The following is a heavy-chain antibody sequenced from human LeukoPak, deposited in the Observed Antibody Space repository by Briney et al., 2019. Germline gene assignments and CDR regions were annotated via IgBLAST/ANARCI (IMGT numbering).Heavy chain of an antibody. V-gene: IGHV3-30*02. D-gene: IGHD3-22*01. CDR3: ARDRSRGYDSSGLFDY. CDR1: GFTFSSYG. J-gene: IGHJ4*02. Sequence: GGSLRLSCAASGFTFSSYGMHWVRQAPGKGLEWVAFIRYDGSNKYYADSVKGRFTISRDNSKNTLYLQMNSLRAEDTAVYYCARDRSRGYDSSGLFDYWGQGTLVTVSS. CDR2: IRYDGSNK.